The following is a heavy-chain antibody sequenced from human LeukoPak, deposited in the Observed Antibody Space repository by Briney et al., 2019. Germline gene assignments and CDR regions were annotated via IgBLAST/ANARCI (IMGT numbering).Heavy chain of an antibody. CDR1: GYIFTSHD. D-gene: IGHD3-10*01. Sequence: ASVKVSCKTSGYIFTSHDISWLRQAPGQGLEWMGWMNPQSGDGHSAPKFQGRVAMTRDISTNTAYMGLRSLRSDDTAVYYCARVRHYGSGTFLWAPSFDIWGQGTTVTVSS. J-gene: IGHJ3*02. CDR3: ARVRHYGSGTFLWAPSFDI. V-gene: IGHV1-8*01. CDR2: MNPQSGDG.